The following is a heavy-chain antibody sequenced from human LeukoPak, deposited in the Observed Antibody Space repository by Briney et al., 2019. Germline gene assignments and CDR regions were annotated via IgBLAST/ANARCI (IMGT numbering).Heavy chain of an antibody. CDR2: IYSGGST. J-gene: IGHJ4*02. V-gene: IGHV3-53*01. CDR1: GFTVSSNY. CDR3: VREGSYYDSSGYYYVYYFEY. Sequence: GGSLRLSCAASGFTVSSNYMSWVRQAPGKGLEWVSVIYSGGSTYYADSVKGRFTISRDNSKNTLYLQMNSLRAEDTAVYYCVREGSYYDSSGYYYVYYFEYWGQGTPVTVSS. D-gene: IGHD3-22*01.